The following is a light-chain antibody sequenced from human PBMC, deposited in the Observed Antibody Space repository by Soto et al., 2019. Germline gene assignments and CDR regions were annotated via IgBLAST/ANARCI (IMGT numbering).Light chain of an antibody. J-gene: IGKJ1*01. CDR3: QQYGSSPRT. Sequence: DIVLTQSPGTLSLSPGERATLSCRASQSVGSVYLAWYQQKPGQAPRLLIHGASSRATGIPDRFSGSGSGTDITLTISRLEPEDFAVYYCQQYGSSPRTFGQGTKVEIK. V-gene: IGKV3-20*01. CDR1: QSVGSVY. CDR2: GAS.